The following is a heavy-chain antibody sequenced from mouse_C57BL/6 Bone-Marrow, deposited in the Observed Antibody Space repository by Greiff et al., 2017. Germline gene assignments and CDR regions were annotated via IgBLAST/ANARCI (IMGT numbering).Heavy chain of an antibody. CDR1: GYTFTSYG. D-gene: IGHD6-1*01. Sequence: QVQLQQSGAELVRPGASVKLSCKASGYTFTSYGISWVKQRTGQGLEWIGEIYPRSGNTYYTEKFKGKATLTADKSSSTAYMELRSLTSEDAAVYFCARQRTAYWGQGTLVTVSA. V-gene: IGHV1-81*01. CDR3: ARQRTAY. J-gene: IGHJ3*01. CDR2: IYPRSGNT.